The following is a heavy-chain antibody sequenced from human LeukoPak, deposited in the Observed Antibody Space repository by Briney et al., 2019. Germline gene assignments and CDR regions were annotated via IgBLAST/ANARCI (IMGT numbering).Heavy chain of an antibody. Sequence: GGSLRLSCAASGFTFSDPAMTWVRQVPGKGLEWVSLISSSGGNTYYADSVKGRFTISRDNSKNTLSLQMNSLRVEDTAICYCAKDIQLSTWGLGTMVTVSS. CDR2: ISSSGGNT. J-gene: IGHJ3*01. CDR1: GFTFSDPA. CDR3: AKDIQLST. D-gene: IGHD3-16*02. V-gene: IGHV3-23*01.